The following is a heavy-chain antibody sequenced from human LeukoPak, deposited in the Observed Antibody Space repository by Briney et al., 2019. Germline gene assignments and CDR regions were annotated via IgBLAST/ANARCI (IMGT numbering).Heavy chain of an antibody. CDR1: GGSFSGYY. V-gene: IGHV4-34*01. D-gene: IGHD6-13*01. J-gene: IGHJ5*02. Sequence: SETLSLTCAVYGGSFSGYYWSWIRQPPGKGLEWIGEINHSGSTNYNPSLKSRVTISVDTSKNQFSLKLSSVTAADTAVYYCARVAAADNWFDPCGQGTLVTVSS. CDR2: INHSGST. CDR3: ARVAAADNWFDP.